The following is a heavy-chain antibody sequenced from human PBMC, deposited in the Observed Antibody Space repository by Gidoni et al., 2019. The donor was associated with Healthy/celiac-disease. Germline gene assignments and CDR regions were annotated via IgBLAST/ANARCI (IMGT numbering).Heavy chain of an antibody. Sequence: GLEWVSVIYSGGSTYYADSVKGRFTISRDNSKNTLYLQMNSLRAEDTAVYYCAKGATIFDYWGQGTLVTVSS. CDR3: AKGATIFDY. J-gene: IGHJ4*02. V-gene: IGHV3-53*01. CDR2: IYSGGST. D-gene: IGHD5-12*01.